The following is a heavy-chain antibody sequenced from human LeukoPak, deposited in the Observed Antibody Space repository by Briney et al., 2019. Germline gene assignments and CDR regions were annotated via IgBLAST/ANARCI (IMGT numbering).Heavy chain of an antibody. V-gene: IGHV4-38-2*02. CDR3: ATRANIVVVVAATEGAFDI. CDR1: GYFISSGYY. Sequence: PSETLSLTCTVSGYFISSGYYWGGIRQPPGKGLEWIGSIYHSGSTYYNPSLKSRVTISVDTSKNQFSLKLSSVTAAGTAVYYCATRANIVVVVAATEGAFDIWGQGTMVTVSS. J-gene: IGHJ3*02. CDR2: IYHSGST. D-gene: IGHD2-15*01.